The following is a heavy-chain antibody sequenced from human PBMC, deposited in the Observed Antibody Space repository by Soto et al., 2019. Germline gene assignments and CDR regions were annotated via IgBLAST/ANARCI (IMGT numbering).Heavy chain of an antibody. CDR2: ISWDGGNT. Sequence: EVQLVESGGVVAQPGGSLRLSCAASGFTFDDYTMHWVRQAPGKGLEWVSLISWDGGNTYYADSVKGRFTISRDNSKNSLYLQMNSLRTEDTAFYYCVKDVNWGFDYWGQGTLVTVSS. CDR3: VKDVNWGFDY. V-gene: IGHV3-43*01. D-gene: IGHD7-27*01. CDR1: GFTFDDYT. J-gene: IGHJ4*02.